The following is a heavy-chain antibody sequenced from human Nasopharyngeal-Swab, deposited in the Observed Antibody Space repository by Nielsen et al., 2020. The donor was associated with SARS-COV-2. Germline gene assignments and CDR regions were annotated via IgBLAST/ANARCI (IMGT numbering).Heavy chain of an antibody. Sequence: GGSLRLSCAASGFTFSSYGMHCVRKAPGKGLEWVALIWYDGSNKYYADSVKGRFTISRDNSKNTLYLQINSLRAEDTAVYYCARGNDFRSGYHPYYYDYWGQGTVVTVSS. V-gene: IGHV3-33*01. D-gene: IGHD3-3*01. CDR2: IWYDGSNK. J-gene: IGHJ4*02. CDR3: ARGNDFRSGYHPYYYDY. CDR1: GFTFSSYG.